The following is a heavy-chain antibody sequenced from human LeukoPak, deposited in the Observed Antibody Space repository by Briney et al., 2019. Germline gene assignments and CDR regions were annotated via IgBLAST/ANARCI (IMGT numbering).Heavy chain of an antibody. J-gene: IGHJ4*02. V-gene: IGHV3-7*03. CDR2: IKQDGSEK. CDR1: GFTFSSYW. D-gene: IGHD4-23*01. CDR3: ARGDYGGNSGGYFDY. Sequence: PGGSLRLSCAASGFTFSSYWMSWVCQAPGKGLEWVANIKQDGSEKYYVDSVKGRFTISRDNAKNSLYLQMNSLRAEDTAVYYCARGDYGGNSGGYFDYWGQGTLVTVSS.